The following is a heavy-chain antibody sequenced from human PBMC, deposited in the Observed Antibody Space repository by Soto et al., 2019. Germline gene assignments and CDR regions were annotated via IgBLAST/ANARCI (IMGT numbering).Heavy chain of an antibody. CDR3: ARDQGGEFLKGSGRDV. CDR1: GDSISRYY. Sequence: QVQLQESGPGLVKPSETLSLTCTVSGDSISRYYWSWIRLSPGKGLEWFGYIYYSGETNYNPSVRSRVTRSVDRTKNQCSLKLSSVTAADTAGYYCARDQGGEFLKGSGRDVWGQGTTVTVSS. D-gene: IGHD3-10*01. V-gene: IGHV4-59*01. CDR2: IYYSGET. J-gene: IGHJ6*02.